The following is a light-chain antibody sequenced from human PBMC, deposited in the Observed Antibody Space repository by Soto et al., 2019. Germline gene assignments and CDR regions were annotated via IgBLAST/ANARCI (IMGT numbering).Light chain of an antibody. Sequence: QSALPQPASVSGSPGQSITISCTGTSSDVGSYNYVSWYQQHPGKAPKLMIYEVTNRPSGVSNRFSGSKSGNTAFLTISGLQAEDEADYYCSSYTSSRLYVFGTGTKLNVL. CDR1: SSDVGSYNY. V-gene: IGLV2-14*01. CDR3: SSYTSSRLYV. J-gene: IGLJ1*01. CDR2: EVT.